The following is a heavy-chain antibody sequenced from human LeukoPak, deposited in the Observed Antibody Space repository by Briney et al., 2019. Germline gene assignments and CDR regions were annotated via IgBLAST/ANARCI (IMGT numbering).Heavy chain of an antibody. D-gene: IGHD3-22*01. CDR3: ERHRRYYYDSSGYFPY. CDR2: IYPGDSDT. V-gene: IGHV5-51*01. CDR1: GYSFTSYW. J-gene: IGHJ4*02. Sequence: GASLMISCKGSGYSFTSYWIGWVRQMPGKGLDWMGIIYPGDSDTRYSPSFQGQVTISADKTLSTAYPQWSSLKASDTGMYHCERHRRYYYDSSGYFPYCGQGTLVTVSS.